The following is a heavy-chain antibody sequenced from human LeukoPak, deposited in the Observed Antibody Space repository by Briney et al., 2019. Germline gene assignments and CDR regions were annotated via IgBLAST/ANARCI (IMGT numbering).Heavy chain of an antibody. V-gene: IGHV4-4*07. CDR1: GDSISTYY. J-gene: IGHJ4*02. Sequence: SETLSLTFIVSGDSISTYYWSWIRQPAGKGLEWIGRIYTSGSTNYNPSLKSRVTMSVDTSKNQFSLKLSSVTAADTAVYYCARDTPLYYDSSGYQEYWGQGTLVTVSS. CDR3: ARDTPLYYDSSGYQEY. D-gene: IGHD3-22*01. CDR2: IYTSGST.